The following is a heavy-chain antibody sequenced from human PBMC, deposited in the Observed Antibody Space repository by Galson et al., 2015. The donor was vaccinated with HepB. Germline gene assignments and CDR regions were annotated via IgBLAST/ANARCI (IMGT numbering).Heavy chain of an antibody. CDR1: GYTFTSYA. V-gene: IGHV1-3*01. D-gene: IGHD2-2*01. J-gene: IGHJ6*03. Sequence: SVKVSCKASGYTFTSYAMHWVRQAPGHRREWMGWINAGNGNTKYSQKFQGRVTITRDTSASTASMELSSLGSEDSAVYYCARDRGFHCCSTSCPFSYPGFYYYYMDVWAKGTTVTVSS. CDR3: ARDRGFHCCSTSCPFSYPGFYYYYMDV. CDR2: INAGNGNT.